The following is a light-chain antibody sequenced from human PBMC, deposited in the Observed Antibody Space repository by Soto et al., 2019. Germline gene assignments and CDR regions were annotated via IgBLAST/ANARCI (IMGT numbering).Light chain of an antibody. Sequence: EIVMTQSPATLSVSPGETATLSCRASQSVSYNLAWYQQKPGQGPRPLIYGAFTRATGITARFSGSGSGTEFTLTISSLQSEDFAVYYCQQYKNWPPLTFGGGTKVEIK. CDR2: GAF. CDR1: QSVSYN. CDR3: QQYKNWPPLT. V-gene: IGKV3-15*01. J-gene: IGKJ4*01.